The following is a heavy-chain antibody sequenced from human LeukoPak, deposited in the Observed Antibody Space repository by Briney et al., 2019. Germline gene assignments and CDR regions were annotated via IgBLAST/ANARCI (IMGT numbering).Heavy chain of an antibody. CDR2: IRSKAYGGTT. CDR3: TRSSGWTPVWFDP. D-gene: IGHD6-19*01. J-gene: IGHJ5*02. V-gene: IGHV3-49*04. Sequence: PGGSLRLSCTVSGFTFGDYGMSWVRQASGRGLEWVGFIRSKAYGGTTEYAASVKGRFTISRDDSKSIAYLQMNSLKTEDTAVYYCTRSSGWTPVWFDPWGQGTLVTVSS. CDR1: GFTFGDYG.